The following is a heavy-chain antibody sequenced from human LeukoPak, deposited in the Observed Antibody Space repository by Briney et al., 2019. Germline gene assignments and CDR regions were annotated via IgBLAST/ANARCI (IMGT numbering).Heavy chain of an antibody. Sequence: PGGSLRLSCVASGFTFSSYEMNWVRQAPGKGLEWVSAISDSGGSTSYADFVRGRFTISRDNSKNTLYLQMNSLRAEDTAVYYCAFRTAFDYWGQGTLVTVSS. V-gene: IGHV3-23*01. CDR3: AFRTAFDY. D-gene: IGHD5-18*01. J-gene: IGHJ4*02. CDR1: GFTFSSYE. CDR2: ISDSGGST.